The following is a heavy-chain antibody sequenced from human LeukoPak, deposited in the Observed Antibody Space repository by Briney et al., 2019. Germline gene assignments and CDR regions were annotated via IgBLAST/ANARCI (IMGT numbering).Heavy chain of an antibody. D-gene: IGHD6-13*01. J-gene: IGHJ4*02. V-gene: IGHV3-53*01. Sequence: GGSLTLSCAVSGFTVSGNYMNWLRQAPGKGLGWVSVIYNGGNTYYAPSLKGRFTISGDNSKNTIFLQMNSLRPEDTGCYYFAKAERVAAPGPFDYWGQGTLVTVSS. CDR1: GFTVSGNY. CDR2: IYNGGNT. CDR3: AKAERVAAPGPFDY.